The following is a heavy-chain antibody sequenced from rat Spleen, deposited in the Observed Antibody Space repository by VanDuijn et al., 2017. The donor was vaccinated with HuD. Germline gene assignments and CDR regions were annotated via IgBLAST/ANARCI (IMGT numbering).Heavy chain of an antibody. CDR2: IIYDGSST. CDR3: SRHYYDGTYYYYVMDA. J-gene: IGHJ4*01. D-gene: IGHD1-12*02. Sequence: EVQLVESGGGLVQPGRSLKLSCAASGFTFTNYGMAWVRQAPTKGLEWVATIIYDGSSTYYRDSVKGRFTNSRDNEKSTLYMQMDSLRSEDTATYYCSRHYYDGTYYYYVMDAWGQGASVTVSS. CDR1: GFTFTNYG. V-gene: IGHV5-29*01.